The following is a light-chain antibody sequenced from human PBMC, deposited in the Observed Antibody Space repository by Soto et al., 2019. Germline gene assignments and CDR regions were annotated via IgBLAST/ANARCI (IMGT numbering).Light chain of an antibody. Sequence: QSVLTQPASVSESPGQSITISCTGTSSDVESYKLVSWYQQHPDKAPKLIIYEGNKRPSGVFNRFSGSKSGNTASLTISGLQAEDDADYYCCSYAGSTTFYVFGTGTKVTVL. CDR2: EGN. CDR1: SSDVESYKL. CDR3: CSYAGSTTFYV. J-gene: IGLJ1*01. V-gene: IGLV2-23*01.